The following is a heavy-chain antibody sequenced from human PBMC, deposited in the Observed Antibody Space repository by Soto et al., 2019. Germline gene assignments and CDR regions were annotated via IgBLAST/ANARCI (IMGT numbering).Heavy chain of an antibody. V-gene: IGHV3-21*01. CDR3: AAKLLWFGELPHY. Sequence: GGSLRLSCAASGFTFSSYSMNWVRQAPGKGLEWVSSISSSSSYIYYADSVKGRFTISRDNAKNSLYLQMNSLRAEDTAVYYCAAKLLWFGELPHYWGQGTLVTVSS. CDR2: ISSSSSYI. J-gene: IGHJ4*02. CDR1: GFTFSSYS. D-gene: IGHD3-10*01.